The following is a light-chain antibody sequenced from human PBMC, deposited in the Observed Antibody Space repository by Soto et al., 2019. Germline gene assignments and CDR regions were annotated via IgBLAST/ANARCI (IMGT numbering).Light chain of an antibody. Sequence: QSALTQPASVSGSPGQSIAISCTGTSSDVGTYNLVSWYQQHPGKAPKLMIYEDTKRPSGVSNRFSGSKSANTASLTISGLQAEDEADYYCCSSAGSSLYVFGSGTKVTVL. CDR2: EDT. V-gene: IGLV2-23*01. CDR3: CSSAGSSLYV. J-gene: IGLJ1*01. CDR1: SSDVGTYNL.